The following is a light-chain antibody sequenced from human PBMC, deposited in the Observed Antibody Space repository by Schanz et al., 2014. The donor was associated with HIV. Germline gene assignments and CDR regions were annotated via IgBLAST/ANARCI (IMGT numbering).Light chain of an antibody. Sequence: QSALTQPASVSGSPGQSITISCSGTSSDIGGYNYVSWYQQHPGKVPKLIIYDVSNRPSGVSNRFSGSKSGNTASLTISGLQAEDEADYYCSSYTSSSTLLYVFGTGTKVTVL. CDR3: SSYTSSSTLLYV. CDR2: DVS. J-gene: IGLJ1*01. CDR1: SSDIGGYNY. V-gene: IGLV2-14*01.